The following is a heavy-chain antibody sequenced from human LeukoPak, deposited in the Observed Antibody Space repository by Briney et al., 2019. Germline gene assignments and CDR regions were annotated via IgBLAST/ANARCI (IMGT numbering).Heavy chain of an antibody. V-gene: IGHV3-48*02. CDR1: GFTLSSYS. CDR3: ARASAYAFDI. CDR2: ISGSGSPI. Sequence: PGGSLRLSSAASGFTLSSYSVNWVRQAPGKGLEWVSYISGSGSPISYADSVKGRFTISRDNAKNSLYLQMNSLRDEDTAVYYCARASAYAFDIWGLGTLVVVPS. J-gene: IGHJ3*02.